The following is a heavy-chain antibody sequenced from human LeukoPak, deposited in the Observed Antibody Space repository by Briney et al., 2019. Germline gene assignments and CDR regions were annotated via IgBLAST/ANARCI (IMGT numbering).Heavy chain of an antibody. CDR2: IYYSGST. CDR3: ARRPYYDFWSGSRGFDY. J-gene: IGHJ4*02. V-gene: IGHV4-39*07. D-gene: IGHD3-3*01. Sequence: SETLSLTCTVSGGSISSSSYYWGWIRQPPGKGLEWIGSIYYSGSTYYNPSLKSRVTISVDTSKNQFSLKLSSVTAADTAVYYCARRPYYDFWSGSRGFDYWGQGTLVTVSS. CDR1: GGSISSSSYY.